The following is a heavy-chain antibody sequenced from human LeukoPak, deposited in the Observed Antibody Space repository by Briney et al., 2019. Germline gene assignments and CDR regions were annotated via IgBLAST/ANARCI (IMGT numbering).Heavy chain of an antibody. CDR2: ISGSGGNT. J-gene: IGHJ5*02. CDR3: AKDPYSSSWYFHWFDP. V-gene: IGHV3-23*01. D-gene: IGHD6-13*01. Sequence: GGSLRLSCAASGFTFSSYAMSWVRQAPGKGLEWVSVISGSGGNTYYADSVKGRFTISRDNSKNTLCLQMNSLRAEDTAVYYCAKDPYSSSWYFHWFDPWGQGTLVTVSS. CDR1: GFTFSSYA.